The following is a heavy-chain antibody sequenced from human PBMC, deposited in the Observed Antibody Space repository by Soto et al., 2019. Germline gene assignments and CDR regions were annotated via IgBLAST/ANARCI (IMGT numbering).Heavy chain of an antibody. CDR2: IIPIFGTE. Sequence: QVQLVQSGAEVKKPGSSVKVSCKASGGTFSSYSINWVRQAPGQGLEWMGEIIPIFGTETSAQKFQGRVTITADESTSTAYMALISLRSADTAVYYCARDGGRHSGGIDYGGHGALVTVSS. CDR3: ARDGGRHSGGIDY. V-gene: IGHV1-69*01. D-gene: IGHD1-26*01. CDR1: GGTFSSYS. J-gene: IGHJ4*01.